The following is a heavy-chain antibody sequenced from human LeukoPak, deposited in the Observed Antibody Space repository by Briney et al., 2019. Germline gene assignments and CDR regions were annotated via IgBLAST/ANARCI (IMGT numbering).Heavy chain of an antibody. Sequence: SETLSLTCTVSGGSISSYYWSWIRQPPGKGLEWIGYIYYSGTTDYNPSLKSRVTISVDTSNNQFSLKVSSVTAADTAVYYCARSSGAYRSFDYWAQGPLVPVSS. J-gene: IGHJ4*02. CDR1: GGSISSYY. CDR3: ARSSGAYRSFDY. CDR2: IYYSGTT. V-gene: IGHV4-59*01. D-gene: IGHD1-26*01.